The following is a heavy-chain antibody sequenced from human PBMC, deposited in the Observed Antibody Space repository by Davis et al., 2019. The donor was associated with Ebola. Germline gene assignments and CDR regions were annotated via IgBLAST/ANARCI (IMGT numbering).Heavy chain of an antibody. CDR1: GFIFSSYA. J-gene: IGHJ4*02. CDR2: NSGSGGST. D-gene: IGHD6-6*01. Sequence: GESLITSCAASGFIFSSYAMSWVRQAPGKGLEWVSANSGSGGSTYYADSVKGRFTISRDNSKNTLYLQMNSLRDEDTAVYYCARGRYSSSSVYFDYWGQGTLVTVSS. CDR3: ARGRYSSSSVYFDY. V-gene: IGHV3-23*01.